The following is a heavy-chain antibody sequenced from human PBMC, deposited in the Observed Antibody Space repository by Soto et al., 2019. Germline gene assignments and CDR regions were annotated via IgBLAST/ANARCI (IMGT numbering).Heavy chain of an antibody. CDR1: GFTFSSYG. Sequence: GGSLRLSCAASGFTFSSYGMHWVRQAPGKGLEWVAVISYDGSNKYYADSVKGRFTISRDNSKNTLYLQMNSLRAEDTAVYYCAKGEPIAVAAFFDYWGQGTLVTVSS. CDR3: AKGEPIAVAAFFDY. D-gene: IGHD6-19*01. J-gene: IGHJ4*02. V-gene: IGHV3-30*18. CDR2: ISYDGSNK.